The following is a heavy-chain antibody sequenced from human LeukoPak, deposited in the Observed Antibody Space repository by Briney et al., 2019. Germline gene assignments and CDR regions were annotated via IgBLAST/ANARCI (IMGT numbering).Heavy chain of an antibody. CDR1: GFTFSSYS. V-gene: IGHV3-21*01. J-gene: IGHJ5*02. D-gene: IGHD6-13*01. Sequence: PGGSLRLSCAASGFTFSSYSMNWVRQAPGKGLEWVSSISSSSCYIYYADSVKGRFTISRDNSKNTLYLQMNSLRAEDTAVYYCATLGILAAAGGGWFDPWGQGTLVTVSS. CDR2: ISSSSCYI. CDR3: ATLGILAAAGGGWFDP.